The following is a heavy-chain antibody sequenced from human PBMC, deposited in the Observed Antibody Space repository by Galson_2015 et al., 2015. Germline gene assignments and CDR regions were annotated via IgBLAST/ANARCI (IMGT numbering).Heavy chain of an antibody. CDR3: AKDTGRMVRGVHDY. CDR2: LSWNSGSI. J-gene: IGHJ4*02. V-gene: IGHV3-9*01. CDR1: GFTFDDYA. D-gene: IGHD3-10*01. Sequence: SLRLSCAASGFTFDDYAMHWVRHAPGKGLEWVSGLSWNSGSIVYADSVKGRFTISRENAKNSLYLQMNSLRGEDTALYYCAKDTGRMVRGVHDYWGQGTLVIVSP.